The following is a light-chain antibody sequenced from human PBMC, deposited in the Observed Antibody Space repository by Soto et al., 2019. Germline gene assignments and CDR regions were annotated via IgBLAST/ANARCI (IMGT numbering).Light chain of an antibody. CDR3: QQSYIAPRT. Sequence: DIQMTQSPSSLSASVGDRVTITCRASQPVTNYLSWYQQKPGKAPKLFIYAASRLQSGVPSRFSGGGSGTAFTLTISSLLPEDFATYYCQQSYIAPRTFGQGTKVDIK. CDR1: QPVTNY. CDR2: AAS. J-gene: IGKJ1*01. V-gene: IGKV1-39*01.